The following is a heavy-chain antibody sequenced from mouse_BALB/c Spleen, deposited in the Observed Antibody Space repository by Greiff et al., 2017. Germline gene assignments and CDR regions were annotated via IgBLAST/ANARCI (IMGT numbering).Heavy chain of an antibody. V-gene: IGHV1-87*01. D-gene: IGHD2-14*01. Sequence: VHLVESGAELARPGASVKLSCKASGYTFTSYWMQWVKQRPGQGLEWIGAIYPGDGDTRYTQKFKGKATLTADKSSSTAYMQLSSLASEDSAVYYCARYDDAMDYWGQGTSVTVSS. J-gene: IGHJ4*01. CDR2: IYPGDGDT. CDR1: GYTFTSYW. CDR3: ARYDDAMDY.